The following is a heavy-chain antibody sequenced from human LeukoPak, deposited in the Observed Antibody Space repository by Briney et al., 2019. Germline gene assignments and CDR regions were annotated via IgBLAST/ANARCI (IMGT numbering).Heavy chain of an antibody. V-gene: IGHV4-39*01. CDR1: GGSISTRNHY. CDR2: IGYTGPT. J-gene: IGHJ4*02. Sequence: PSETLSLTCTVTGGSISTRNHYWGWLRQPPGKGLERIGRIGYTGPTNSNPSLKSRVTLSVDTYKNQFSLTLSSVTAADTAVYFCARRMGSGATYPRTFDYWGQGTLVTVSS. D-gene: IGHD2-8*02. CDR3: ARRMGSGATYPRTFDY.